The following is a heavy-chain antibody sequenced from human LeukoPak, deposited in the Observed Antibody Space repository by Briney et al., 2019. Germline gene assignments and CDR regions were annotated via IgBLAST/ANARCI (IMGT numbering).Heavy chain of an antibody. CDR3: ARGVPRAVATIQYYYYMDV. CDR1: GGSFSGYY. Sequence: SETLSLTCAVYGGSFSGYYWSWIRQPPGKGLEWIGEINHSGSTNYNPSLKSRVTISVDTSKNQFSLKLSSVTAADTAVYYCARGVPRAVATIQYYYYMDVWGKGTTVTVSS. CDR2: INHSGST. J-gene: IGHJ6*03. D-gene: IGHD5-24*01. V-gene: IGHV4-34*01.